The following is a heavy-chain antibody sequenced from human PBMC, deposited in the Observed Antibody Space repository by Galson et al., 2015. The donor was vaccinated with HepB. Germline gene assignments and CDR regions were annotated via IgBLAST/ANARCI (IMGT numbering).Heavy chain of an antibody. J-gene: IGHJ4*02. CDR2: ISYDGSNK. V-gene: IGHV3-30*04. CDR3: ARGGGYSSGWYFDY. D-gene: IGHD6-19*01. CDR1: GFTFSSYA. Sequence: SLRLSCAASGFTFSSYAMHWVRQAPGKGLEWVAVISYDGSNKYYADSVKGRLTISRDNSKNTLYLQMNSLRAEDTAVYYCARGGGYSSGWYFDYWGQGTLVTVSS.